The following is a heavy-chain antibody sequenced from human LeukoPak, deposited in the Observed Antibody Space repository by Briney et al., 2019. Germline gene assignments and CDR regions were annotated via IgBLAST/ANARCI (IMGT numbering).Heavy chain of an antibody. V-gene: IGHV4-34*01. CDR1: GGSFSGYY. J-gene: IGHJ6*02. CDR2: INHSGST. Sequence: SETLSLTCAVYGGSFSGYYWNWIRQPPGKGLEWIGEINHSGSTNYNPSLKSRVTISVDTSMNQFSLKLSSVTAADTAVYYCARDRARGRSGSYYNDYYYYGMDVWLQGTTVTVSS. D-gene: IGHD3-10*01. CDR3: ARDRARGRSGSYYNDYYYYGMDV.